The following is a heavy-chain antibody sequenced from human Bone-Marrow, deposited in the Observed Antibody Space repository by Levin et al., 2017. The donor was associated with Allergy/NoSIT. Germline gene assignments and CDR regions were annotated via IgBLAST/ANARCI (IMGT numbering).Heavy chain of an antibody. CDR3: AREERSLWFDP. CDR1: GDSISHGGYY. V-gene: IGHV4-31*03. D-gene: IGHD3-10*01. J-gene: IGHJ5*02. CDR2: IYYSGGT. Sequence: SETLSLTCTVSGDSISHGGYYWTWIRQHPGKGLEWIGYIYYSGGTHYNPSLKSRLAMSLDPSKNQFSLKLNSLTAADTAVYYCAREERSLWFDPWGQGTLVTVSS.